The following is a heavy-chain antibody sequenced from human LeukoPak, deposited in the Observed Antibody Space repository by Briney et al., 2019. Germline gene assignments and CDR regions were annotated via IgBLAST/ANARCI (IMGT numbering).Heavy chain of an antibody. J-gene: IGHJ4*02. CDR1: GFTFSADW. V-gene: IGHV3-7*01. D-gene: IGHD6-19*01. CDR3: TRHYGWSNYN. CDR2: IKQDGSEK. Sequence: GGSLRLSCAASGFTFSADWMAWVRRAPGKGLEWVANIKQDGSEKYYVASVKGRFTISRDNSKNSLYLQMNSLRADDTAVYYCTRHYGWSNYNWGQGTLVTVSS.